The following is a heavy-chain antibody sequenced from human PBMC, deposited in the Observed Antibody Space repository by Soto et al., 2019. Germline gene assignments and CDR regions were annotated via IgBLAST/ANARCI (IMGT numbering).Heavy chain of an antibody. CDR3: AGGVLPSAGGAPRNCFAP. CDR2: TYSTGST. J-gene: IGHJ5*02. V-gene: IGHV4-4*02. Sequence: SETLSLTCSVSSGSISGTHWWSWFRQTPGKGLEWIGETYSTGSTNYKSSLKSRLSISVDTSKNQFFLNLTAVTAADTALYFCAGGVLPSAGGAPRNCFAPGARGSLVTVSS. CDR1: SGSISGTHW. D-gene: IGHD3-16*01.